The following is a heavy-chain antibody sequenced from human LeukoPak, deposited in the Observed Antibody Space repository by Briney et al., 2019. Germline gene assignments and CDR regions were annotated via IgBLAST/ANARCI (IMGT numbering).Heavy chain of an antibody. Sequence: PSETLSLTCTVSGGSISSGGYYWSWIRQHPGKGLEWIGYIYYSGSTYYNPSLKSRVTISVDTSKNQFSLKLSSVTAADTAVYYCARDIVVVPAARVVGAFDIWGQGTMVTVSS. D-gene: IGHD2-2*01. J-gene: IGHJ3*02. CDR2: IYYSGST. CDR3: ARDIVVVPAARVVGAFDI. CDR1: GGSISSGGYY. V-gene: IGHV4-31*03.